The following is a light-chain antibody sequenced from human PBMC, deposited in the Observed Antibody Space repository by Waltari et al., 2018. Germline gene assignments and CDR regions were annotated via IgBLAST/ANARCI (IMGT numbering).Light chain of an antibody. J-gene: IGLJ1*01. V-gene: IGLV2-8*01. CDR2: GVT. Sequence: QSALTQPPPASGPPGHPVTISSTGTTSDFGGYNAVPWYQQHPGKAPKLMIYGVTKRPSGVPDRFSGSKSGNTASLTVSGLQAEDEADYYCSSYAGSIFHVFGTGTKVTVL. CDR3: SSYAGSIFHV. CDR1: TSDFGGYNA.